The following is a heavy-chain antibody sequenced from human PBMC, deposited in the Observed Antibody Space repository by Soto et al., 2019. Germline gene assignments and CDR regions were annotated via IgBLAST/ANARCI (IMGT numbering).Heavy chain of an antibody. J-gene: IGHJ5*02. D-gene: IGHD2-2*01. V-gene: IGHV4-34*01. Sequence: QVQLQQWGAGLLKPSETLSLTCAVYGGSFSGYYWSWIRQPPGKGLEWIGEINRSGNTNYNPSPKSRVTISVHTSKNQISLKVNSVTAADTAVYYCARGQLNEKAPAAYNWFEPWGQGTLVTVSS. CDR2: INRSGNT. CDR3: ARGQLNEKAPAAYNWFEP. CDR1: GGSFSGYY.